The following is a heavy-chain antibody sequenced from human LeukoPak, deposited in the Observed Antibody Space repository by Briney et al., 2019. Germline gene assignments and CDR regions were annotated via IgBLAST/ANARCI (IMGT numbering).Heavy chain of an antibody. V-gene: IGHV4-34*01. Sequence: SETLSLTCAVYGGSFSGYYWSWIRQPPGKGLEWIGEINHSGSTNYNPSLKSRVTISVDTSKNQFSLKLSSVTAADTAVYYCARDRLHWFDPWGQGTLVTVSS. CDR3: ARDRLHWFDP. D-gene: IGHD2-15*01. CDR2: INHSGST. CDR1: GGSFSGYY. J-gene: IGHJ5*02.